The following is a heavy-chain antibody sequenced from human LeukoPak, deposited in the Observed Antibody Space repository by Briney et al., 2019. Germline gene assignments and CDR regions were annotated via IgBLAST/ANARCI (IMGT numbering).Heavy chain of an antibody. D-gene: IGHD6-19*01. Sequence: GGSLRLSCAASGFTFSSYEMNWVRQAPGKGLERVSYISSSGSTIYYADSVKGRFTVSRDNAKNSLYLQMNSLRAEETAGYYCGRARGEWPVVFDYWGQGTLVTVSS. CDR1: GFTFSSYE. CDR2: ISSSGSTI. J-gene: IGHJ4*02. CDR3: GRARGEWPVVFDY. V-gene: IGHV3-48*03.